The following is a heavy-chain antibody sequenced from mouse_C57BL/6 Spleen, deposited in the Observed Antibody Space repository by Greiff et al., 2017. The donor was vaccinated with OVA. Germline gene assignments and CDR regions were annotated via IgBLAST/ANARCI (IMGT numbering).Heavy chain of an antibody. J-gene: IGHJ2*01. CDR3: ARSTTVVAYYFDY. CDR1: GYAFTNYL. D-gene: IGHD1-1*01. CDR2: INPGSGGT. V-gene: IGHV1-54*01. Sequence: VKLMESGAELVRPGTSVKVSCKASGYAFTNYLIEWVKQRPGQGLEWIGVINPGSGGTNYNEKFKGKATLTADKSSSTAYMQLSSLTSEDSAVYFCARSTTVVAYYFDYWGQGTTLTVSS.